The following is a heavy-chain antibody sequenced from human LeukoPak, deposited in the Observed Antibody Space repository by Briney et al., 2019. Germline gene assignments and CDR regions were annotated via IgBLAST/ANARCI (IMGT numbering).Heavy chain of an antibody. CDR1: GFTFSDDY. Sequence: PGGSLRPSCAASGFTFSDDYMSWIRQAPGKGLEWVSYISSRSNYTNYADSVKGRFTISRDNAKHSLYLQMNSLRAEDTAVYYCARGEEYSSSSGPVDYWGQGTLVTVSS. CDR3: ARGEEYSSSSGPVDY. V-gene: IGHV3-11*06. D-gene: IGHD6-6*01. CDR2: ISSRSNYT. J-gene: IGHJ4*02.